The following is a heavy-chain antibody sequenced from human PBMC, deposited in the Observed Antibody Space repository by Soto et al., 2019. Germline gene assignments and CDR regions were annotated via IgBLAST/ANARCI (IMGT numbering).Heavy chain of an antibody. V-gene: IGHV1-3*01. D-gene: IGHD2-2*01. CDR1: GYTFTSYA. J-gene: IGHJ4*02. Sequence: QVQLVQSGAEVKKPGASVKVSCKASGYTFTSYAMHWVRQAPGQRLEWMGWINAGNGNTKYSQKFQGGVTITRDTSGSRGYVELSSVRSEDTGVYCCAGDPCITRCPEYWGQGTLVTVSS. CDR2: INAGNGNT. CDR3: AGDPCITRCPEY.